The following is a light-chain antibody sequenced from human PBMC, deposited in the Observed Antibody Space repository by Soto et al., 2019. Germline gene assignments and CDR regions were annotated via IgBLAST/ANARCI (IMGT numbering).Light chain of an antibody. CDR2: GAS. CDR1: QSVGSG. CDR3: QQYGSSPGWT. J-gene: IGKJ1*01. V-gene: IGKV3-20*01. Sequence: EIVLTQSPATLSVSPGERATLSCLASQSVGSGLRWYQQKPDQAPRLLIYGASSRATGIPDRFSGSGSGTDFTLTISRLEPEDFAVYYCQQYGSSPGWTFGQGTKVDI.